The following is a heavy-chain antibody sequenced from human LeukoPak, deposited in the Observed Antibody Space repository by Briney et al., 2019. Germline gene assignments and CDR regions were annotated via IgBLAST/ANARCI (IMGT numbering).Heavy chain of an antibody. V-gene: IGHV4-39*07. J-gene: IGHJ6*03. CDR2: IDYSGNT. D-gene: IGHD2-2*01. Sequence: SETLSLTCTVSGGSISSSSYYWGWIRQPPGKGLEWIGSIDYSGNTYYNPSLKSRVTISGDTSKNQFSLRLSSVTAEDTAVYYCARAPSPGFVVVPAAPNTPPEAGYYYMDVWGKGTTVTVSS. CDR3: ARAPSPGFVVVPAAPNTPPEAGYYYMDV. CDR1: GGSISSSSYY.